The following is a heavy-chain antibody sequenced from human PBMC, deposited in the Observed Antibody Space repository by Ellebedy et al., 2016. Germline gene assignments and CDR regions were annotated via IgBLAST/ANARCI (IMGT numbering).Heavy chain of an antibody. CDR1: GFTFSSYA. Sequence: GESLKISXAGSGFTFSSYAMNWVRQAPGKGLEWVASISSSGNYIYYADSVKGRFTVSRENAYNSLYLQMNSLRVGDTAAYYCARDPAGYCTEGRCFLYYYNGLDVWGRGTTVTVSS. CDR3: ARDPAGYCTEGRCFLYYYNGLDV. CDR2: ISSSGNYI. V-gene: IGHV3-21*06. D-gene: IGHD2-15*01. J-gene: IGHJ6*02.